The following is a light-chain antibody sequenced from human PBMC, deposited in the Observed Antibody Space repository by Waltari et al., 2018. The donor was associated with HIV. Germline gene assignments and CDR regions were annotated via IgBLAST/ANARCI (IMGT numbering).Light chain of an antibody. CDR3: QQYIGSPRT. V-gene: IGKV3-20*01. CDR1: QTISSTY. Sequence: IALTQSPGTLSLSPGERATLSCRASQTISSTYLAWYQQKPGQAPRLLIYGASSRATGIPDRFSGSGSGTEFTLTISSLEPEDCAVYYCQQYIGSPRTFGQGTKVELK. CDR2: GAS. J-gene: IGKJ1*01.